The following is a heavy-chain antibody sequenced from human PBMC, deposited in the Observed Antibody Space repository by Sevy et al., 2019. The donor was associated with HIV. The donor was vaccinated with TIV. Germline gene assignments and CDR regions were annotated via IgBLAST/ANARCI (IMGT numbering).Heavy chain of an antibody. D-gene: IGHD2-15*01. Sequence: GGSLRLSCAASGFTFSSYGMHWVRQAPGKGLEWVAVISYDGSNKYYADSVKGRFTISRDNSKNTLYLQMNSLRAEDRAVYYCARGWGGGGWYSGGYYFDYWGQGTLVTVSS. CDR1: GFTFSSYG. J-gene: IGHJ4*02. CDR3: ARGWGGGGWYSGGYYFDY. CDR2: ISYDGSNK. V-gene: IGHV3-30*03.